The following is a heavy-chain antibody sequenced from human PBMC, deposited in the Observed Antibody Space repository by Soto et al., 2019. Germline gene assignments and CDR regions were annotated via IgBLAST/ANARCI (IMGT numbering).Heavy chain of an antibody. V-gene: IGHV3-53*01. J-gene: IGHJ4*02. D-gene: IGHD3-22*01. CDR1: GFTVSSNH. CDR3: ARAYASTGYFPYFDY. CDR2: IYSDGST. Sequence: VGSLRLSCAASGFTVSSNHMSWVRQAPGTGLEWVSVIYSDGSTYYSPPVKGRFTISRDSSKNMLYLQMNSLRADDTAIYYCARAYASTGYFPYFDYWGQGTLVTVSS.